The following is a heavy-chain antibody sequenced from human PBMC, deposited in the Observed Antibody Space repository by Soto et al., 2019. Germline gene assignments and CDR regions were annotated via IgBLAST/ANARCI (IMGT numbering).Heavy chain of an antibody. CDR3: ASDQGGAFLKGSGMDV. CDR2: IYYSGET. V-gene: IGHV4-59*01. D-gene: IGHD3-10*01. CDR1: GDSISRYY. Sequence: QVQLQESGPGLVKPSETLSLTCTVSGDSISRYYWSWIRLSPGKGLEWIGYIYYSGETNYNPSVTSRLPISVDRTKNQFSLKLSSVTAADTAVYYCASDQGGAFLKGSGMDVWGQGTTVTVSS. J-gene: IGHJ6*02.